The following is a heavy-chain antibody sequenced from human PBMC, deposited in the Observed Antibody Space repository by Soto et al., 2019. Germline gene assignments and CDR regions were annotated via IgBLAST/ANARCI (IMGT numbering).Heavy chain of an antibody. V-gene: IGHV3-49*03. CDR3: AKDLFSMVRGASYYSYGMDV. Sequence: SLRLSCTASGFSFGDYAMSWFRQAPGKGVEWVGFIRSKPYDGTTEYAASAKGRFTISRDDSKSIAFLQMNSLKTEDTAVYYCAKDLFSMVRGASYYSYGMDVWGQGTTVTVSS. CDR2: IRSKPYDGTT. CDR1: GFSFGDYA. D-gene: IGHD3-10*01. J-gene: IGHJ6*02.